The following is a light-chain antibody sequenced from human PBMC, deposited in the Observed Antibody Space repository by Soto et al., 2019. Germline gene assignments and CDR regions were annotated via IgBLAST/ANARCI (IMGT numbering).Light chain of an antibody. CDR2: EVN. V-gene: IGLV2-8*01. CDR3: TSYAGGNNV. J-gene: IGLJ1*01. CDR1: SSDVGGYNS. Sequence: QSVLTQPPSASGSPGQSVTISCTGTSSDVGGYNSVSWYQQHPGNVPKLMVYEVNKRPSGVPDRFSGSKSGNTASLNVSGLQAEDEADYYCTSYAGGNNVFGTGTKLTVL.